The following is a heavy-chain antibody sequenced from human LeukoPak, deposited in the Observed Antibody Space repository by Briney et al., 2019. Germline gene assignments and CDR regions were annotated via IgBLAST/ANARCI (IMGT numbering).Heavy chain of an antibody. J-gene: IGHJ6*04. CDR1: GFTFSSYA. D-gene: IGHD3-10*02. Sequence: QAGGSLRLSCAASGFTFSSYAMHWVRQAPGKGLEWVSCISSSGSTIYYADSVKGRFTISRDNAKNSLYLQMNSLRAEDTAVYYCAELGITMIGGVWGKGTTVTISS. V-gene: IGHV3-48*03. CDR3: AELGITMIGGV. CDR2: ISSSGSTI.